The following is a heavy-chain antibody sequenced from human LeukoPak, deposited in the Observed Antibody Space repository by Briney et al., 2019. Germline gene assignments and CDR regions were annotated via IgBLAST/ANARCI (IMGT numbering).Heavy chain of an antibody. V-gene: IGHV4-59*01. Sequence: SETLSLTCTVSGGSISSYYWSWIRQPPGKGLEWIGYIYYSGSTNYNPSLKSRVTISVDTSKNQFSLKLSSVTAADTAVYYCARGTENFLVVPPAISFFDSGGRGPRVTVSP. CDR1: GGSISSYY. CDR2: IYYSGST. CDR3: ARGTENFLVVPPAISFFDS. J-gene: IGHJ4*02. D-gene: IGHD2-2*01.